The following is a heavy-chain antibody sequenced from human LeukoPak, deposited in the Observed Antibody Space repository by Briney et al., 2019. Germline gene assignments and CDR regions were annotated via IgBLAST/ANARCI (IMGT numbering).Heavy chain of an antibody. Sequence: SETLSLTCTVSGGSISSSSYYWGWIRQPPGKGLEWIGSIYYSGSTYYNPSLKSRVTISVDTSKNQFSLQLSSVTAADTAVYYCARHLSVVGATDDAFDIWGQGTMVTVSS. V-gene: IGHV4-39*01. D-gene: IGHD1-26*01. CDR2: IYYSGST. CDR1: GGSISSSSYY. CDR3: ARHLSVVGATDDAFDI. J-gene: IGHJ3*02.